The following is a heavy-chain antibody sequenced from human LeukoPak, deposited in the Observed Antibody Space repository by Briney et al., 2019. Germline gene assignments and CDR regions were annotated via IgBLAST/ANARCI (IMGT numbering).Heavy chain of an antibody. CDR1: GFTFSSYG. CDR3: ARDGWTFGEFSHYYEYGMDV. D-gene: IGHD3-10*01. Sequence: AGGSLRLSCAASGFTFSSYGMHWVRQAPGKGLEWVAVIWYDGSNKYYGDSVKGRFTVSRDNSKNTLHLQMNSLRAEDTAVYYCARDGWTFGEFSHYYEYGMDVWGQGTTVTVSS. V-gene: IGHV3-33*01. J-gene: IGHJ6*02. CDR2: IWYDGSNK.